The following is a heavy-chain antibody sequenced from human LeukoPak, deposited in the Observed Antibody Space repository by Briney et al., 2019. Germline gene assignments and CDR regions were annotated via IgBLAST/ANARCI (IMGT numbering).Heavy chain of an antibody. Sequence: GGSLRLSCAASGFMFNNYAMSWVRQAPRKDLEWVSTITGGGDDTYSADSVKGRFTISRDNSKNTLSLQMHSLRVEDTAVYYCAKGVRLSSNYYMDVWGKGTTVTVSS. V-gene: IGHV3-23*01. CDR2: ITGGGDDT. D-gene: IGHD5/OR15-5a*01. J-gene: IGHJ6*03. CDR1: GFMFNNYA. CDR3: AKGVRLSSNYYMDV.